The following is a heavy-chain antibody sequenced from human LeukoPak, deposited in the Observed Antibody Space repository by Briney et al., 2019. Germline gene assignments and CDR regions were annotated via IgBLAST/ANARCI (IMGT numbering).Heavy chain of an antibody. CDR3: PRKGVPDY. D-gene: IGHD3-10*01. V-gene: IGHV3-7*01. CDR1: GFTFNTYW. Sequence: PGGSLRLSCTASGFTFNTYWMIWVRQAPGKGLEWVANTNQDGSVRYYVASVKGRFTISRDNAKNLVHLQKNSLRAEDTAVYYFPRKGVPDYWGQGTMVTVSS. CDR2: TNQDGSVR. J-gene: IGHJ4*02.